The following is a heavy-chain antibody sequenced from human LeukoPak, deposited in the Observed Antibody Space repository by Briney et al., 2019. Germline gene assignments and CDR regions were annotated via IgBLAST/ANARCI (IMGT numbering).Heavy chain of an antibody. CDR1: GFTFSGYG. Sequence: GGSLRLSCAASGFTFSGYGMHWVRQAPGKGLQGVAGIKYDGSLELYVESVKGRFTISRDNSKTTLYLQMNSLRAEDTAVYYCARDPDTSGHYSWFDPWGQGTLVTVSS. CDR3: ARDPDTSGHYSWFDP. V-gene: IGHV3-33*05. D-gene: IGHD3-22*01. CDR2: IKYDGSLE. J-gene: IGHJ5*02.